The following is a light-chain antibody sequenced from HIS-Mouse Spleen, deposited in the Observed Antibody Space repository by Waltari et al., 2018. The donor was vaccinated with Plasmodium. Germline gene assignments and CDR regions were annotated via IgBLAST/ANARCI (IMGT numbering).Light chain of an antibody. Sequence: SYVLTQPPSVSVSPGQTARITCGGNNIGSKSVHWYQQKPGQAPVLGVYDDSDRPSGIPVGFSGSNSGNTATLTISRVEAGDEADYYCQVWDSSSDHRVFGGGTKLTVL. CDR2: DDS. J-gene: IGLJ3*02. CDR1: NIGSKS. CDR3: QVWDSSSDHRV. V-gene: IGLV3-21*02.